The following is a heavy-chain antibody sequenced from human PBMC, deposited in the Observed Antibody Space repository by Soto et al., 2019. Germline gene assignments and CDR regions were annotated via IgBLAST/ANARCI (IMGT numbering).Heavy chain of an antibody. D-gene: IGHD3-10*01. Sequence: EVQLVESGGGLVQPGGSLRLSCAASAFTFSTYTMNWVRQAPGKGLEWVSSISDSSNYIYYRDSLKGRFTISRDNAKNSLYLQMNSLRVDDTAVYYCASGGRWFGESYGFDMWGQGTMVTVSS. V-gene: IGHV3-21*01. J-gene: IGHJ3*02. CDR2: ISDSSNYI. CDR3: ASGGRWFGESYGFDM. CDR1: AFTFSTYT.